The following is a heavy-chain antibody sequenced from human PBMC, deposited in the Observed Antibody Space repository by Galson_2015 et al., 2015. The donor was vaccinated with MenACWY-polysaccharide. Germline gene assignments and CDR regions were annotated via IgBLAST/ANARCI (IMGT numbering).Heavy chain of an antibody. CDR1: GFTFDDYA. V-gene: IGHV3-9*01. CDR3: VKARGDERYYYSLDV. J-gene: IGHJ6*02. D-gene: IGHD2-21*01. Sequence: LRLSCAASGFTFDDYAMHWVRQAPGKGVEWVSGINWNSGSVAYADSVKGRFTISRDDAKSSLFLHMSSLRTEDTALYFCVKARGDERYYYSLDVWGHETTVTVSS. CDR2: INWNSGSV.